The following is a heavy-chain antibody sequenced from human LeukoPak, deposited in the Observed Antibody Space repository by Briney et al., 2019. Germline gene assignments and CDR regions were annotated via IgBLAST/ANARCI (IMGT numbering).Heavy chain of an antibody. D-gene: IGHD1-20*01. CDR2: INPKDGGT. J-gene: IGHJ4*02. CDR3: ARGGGRYHWDY. V-gene: IGHV1-2*02. Sequence: ASVKASCKAAGSTFTDHSFHSLRQAAGQRLACMGWINPKDGGTNSAQTFQGRLTMTTDTSIITVYMELSSLTSDDTAVFYCARGGGRYHWDYWGQGTLVTVSS. CDR1: GSTFTDHS.